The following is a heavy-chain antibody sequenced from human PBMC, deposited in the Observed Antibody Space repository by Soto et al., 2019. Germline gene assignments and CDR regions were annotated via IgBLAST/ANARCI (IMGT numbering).Heavy chain of an antibody. CDR2: IIPIFGTA. J-gene: IGHJ4*02. D-gene: IGHD6-6*01. V-gene: IGHV1-69*01. CDR3: ARWASIAARLDYFDY. Sequence: QVQLVQSGAEVKKPGASVKVSCKASGYTFSSYAISWVRQAPGQGLEWMGGIIPIFGTANYAQKFQGRVTITADESTSTAYMELSSLRSEDTAVYYCARWASIAARLDYFDYWGQGTLVTVSS. CDR1: GYTFSSYA.